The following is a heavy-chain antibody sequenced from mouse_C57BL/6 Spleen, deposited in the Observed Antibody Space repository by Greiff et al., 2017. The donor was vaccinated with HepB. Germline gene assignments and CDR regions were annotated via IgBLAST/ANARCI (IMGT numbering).Heavy chain of an antibody. CDR3: AGDYYGLSSGYAMDY. Sequence: VQLQQSGPELVKPGASVKISCKASGYAFSSSWMNWVKQRPGKGLEWIGRIYPGDGDTNYNGKVKGKATLTADQSSSTAYMQLSSLTSEDSAVYCGAGDYYGLSSGYAMDYWGQGTSVTVSS. J-gene: IGHJ4*01. V-gene: IGHV1-82*01. CDR1: GYAFSSSW. CDR2: IYPGDGDT. D-gene: IGHD1-1*01.